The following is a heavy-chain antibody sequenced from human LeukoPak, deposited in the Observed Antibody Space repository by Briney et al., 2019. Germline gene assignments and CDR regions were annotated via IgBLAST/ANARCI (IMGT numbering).Heavy chain of an antibody. CDR3: AKVFWQQLVLNYFDY. CDR2: ISGSGGST. D-gene: IGHD6-13*01. V-gene: IGHV3-23*01. CDR1: EFTFSNYA. Sequence: GGSLRLSCAASEFTFSNYAMTRVRQAPGKGLEWVSAISGSGGSTYYADSVKGRFTISRDNSKNTLYLQMNSLRAEDTAVYYCAKVFWQQLVLNYFDYWGQGTLVTVSS. J-gene: IGHJ4*02.